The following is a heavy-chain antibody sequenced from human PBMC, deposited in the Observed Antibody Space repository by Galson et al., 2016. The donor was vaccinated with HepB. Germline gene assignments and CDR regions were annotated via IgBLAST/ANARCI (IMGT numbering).Heavy chain of an antibody. D-gene: IGHD3-9*01. CDR3: ARRRDILTGHQYYYAIDV. V-gene: IGHV5-51*01. Sequence: QSGAEVKKPGESLKISCKGSGYSFTRYFIVWVRQMPGKGLEWMGYIYPDDSDTTYRPSFQGQVTISAGRSINTAFMHWSSLKASDTAMYYCARRRDILTGHQYYYAIDVGGQGTTVTVSS. J-gene: IGHJ6*02. CDR1: GYSFTRYF. CDR2: IYPDDSDT.